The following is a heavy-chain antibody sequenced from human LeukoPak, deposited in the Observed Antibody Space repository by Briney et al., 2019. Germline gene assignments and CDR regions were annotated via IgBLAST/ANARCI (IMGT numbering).Heavy chain of an antibody. J-gene: IGHJ4*02. CDR1: GFTFSSYA. D-gene: IGHD3-10*01. V-gene: IGHV3-23*01. Sequence: GGSLRLSCAASGFTFSSYAMSWVRQAPGKGLEWVSTISGGGGTTYYSDSVKGRFTISRDNSKNTLFLQMNSLGAEDTAVYYCAKASTFGELNRPFDYWGRGTLVTVSS. CDR3: AKASTFGELNRPFDY. CDR2: ISGGGGTT.